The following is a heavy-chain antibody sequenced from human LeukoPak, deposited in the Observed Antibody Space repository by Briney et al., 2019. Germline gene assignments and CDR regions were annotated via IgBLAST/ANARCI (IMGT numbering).Heavy chain of an antibody. CDR1: GFTFRSYG. J-gene: IGHJ4*02. Sequence: GSLRLSCVASGFTFRSYGIHWVRQAPGKGLEWVAVIWSDGSTKFYADSVKGRFTISRDDSKNTLSLQMNILRADDTGVYYCARGRDEYSSSPHESWGQGTLVTVSS. V-gene: IGHV3-33*01. CDR2: IWSDGSTK. CDR3: ARGRDEYSSSPHES. D-gene: IGHD6-6*01.